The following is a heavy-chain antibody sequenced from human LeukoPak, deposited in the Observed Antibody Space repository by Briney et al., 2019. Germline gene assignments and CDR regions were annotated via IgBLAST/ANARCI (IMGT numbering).Heavy chain of an antibody. CDR1: GYTFASYD. CDR3: VSSIRGSYLEAY. D-gene: IGHD1-26*01. CDR2: ISAYNGNT. V-gene: IGHV1-18*01. J-gene: IGHJ4*02. Sequence: ASVKVSCKASGYTFASYDISWVRQAPGQGLEWMGRISAYNGNTNYAQKFQGRVTMTRDTSLDTAYMELSSLSSADTGLYFCVSSIRGSYLEAYWGQGTLVTVSS.